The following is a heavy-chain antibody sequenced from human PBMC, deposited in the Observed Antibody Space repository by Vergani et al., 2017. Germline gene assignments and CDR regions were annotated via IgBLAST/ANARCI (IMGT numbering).Heavy chain of an antibody. CDR1: GDSISSGVYY. D-gene: IGHD3-22*01. V-gene: IGHV4-31*03. Sequence: QVQLQESGPGLVKPSQTLSLICSVSGDSISSGVYYWNWIRQHPGKGLEWIGYIYSTGSTHHNPSLRRRINMSVDTSKNQFSLKLNSVTAADTAMYDCARMGGYDEGDAFRIGYFDSWGPGILVTVSS. CDR3: ARMGGYDEGDAFRIGYFDS. CDR2: IYSTGST. J-gene: IGHJ4*02.